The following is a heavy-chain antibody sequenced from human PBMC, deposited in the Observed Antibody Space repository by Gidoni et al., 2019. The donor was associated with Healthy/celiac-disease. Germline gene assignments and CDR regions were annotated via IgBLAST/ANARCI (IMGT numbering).Heavy chain of an antibody. J-gene: IGHJ4*02. CDR3: ARGGSGSSWYGLDY. Sequence: QLQLQESGSGLVKPSQTLSLTCAVSGGSISSGGYSWSWIRQPPGKGLEWIGYFYHSGSTYYNPSLKSRVTISVDRSKNQFSLKLSSVTAADTAVYYCARGGSGSSWYGLDYWGQGTLVTVSS. CDR1: GGSISSGGYS. CDR2: FYHSGST. V-gene: IGHV4-30-2*01. D-gene: IGHD6-13*01.